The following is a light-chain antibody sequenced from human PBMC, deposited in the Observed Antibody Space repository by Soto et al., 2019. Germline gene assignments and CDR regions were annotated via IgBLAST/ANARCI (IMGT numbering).Light chain of an antibody. CDR1: QSVSNN. CDR3: QQYNYWWT. Sequence: EIVMTQSAASLSVSPGERATLSYRASQSVSNNLAWYQKKPGQAPRLLIFGASTRATGIPARFSGSGSGTEFTLTISSLQSEDVAVYYCQQYNYWWTFGQGTKVEIK. V-gene: IGKV3-15*01. CDR2: GAS. J-gene: IGKJ1*01.